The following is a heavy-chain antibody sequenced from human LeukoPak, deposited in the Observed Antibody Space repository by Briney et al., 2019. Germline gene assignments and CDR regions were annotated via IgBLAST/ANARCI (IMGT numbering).Heavy chain of an antibody. CDR3: ARTARTVDY. CDR1: GFTISDYY. D-gene: IGHD5-18*01. V-gene: IGHV3-11*04. CDR2: ISGSGSGI. Sequence: PGRSLRLSCAASGFTISDYYMSWVRQAPGKGLEYVSYISGSGSGINYADSVKGRFTISRDNAKNSLYLQMNSLREEDTAVYYCARTARTVDYWGQGTLVTVSS. J-gene: IGHJ4*02.